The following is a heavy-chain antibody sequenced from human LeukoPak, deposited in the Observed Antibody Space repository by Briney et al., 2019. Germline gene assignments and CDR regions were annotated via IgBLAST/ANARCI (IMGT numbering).Heavy chain of an antibody. CDR2: INPNSGDT. CDR1: GYRLTGYY. V-gene: IGHV1-2*02. CDR3: ARIGYKYGPFDY. Sequence: GASVKVSCKASGYRLTGYYMHWVRQAPGQGLEWMGWINPNSGDTDYAQSFQGRVTMTRDTSISTAYMELRRLRSDDTAVYYCARIGYKYGPFDYWGQGTLVTVSS. D-gene: IGHD1-1*01. J-gene: IGHJ4*02.